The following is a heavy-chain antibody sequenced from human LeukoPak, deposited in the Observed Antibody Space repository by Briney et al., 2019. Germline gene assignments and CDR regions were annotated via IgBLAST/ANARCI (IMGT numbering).Heavy chain of an antibody. CDR1: GYTFTSYG. CDR3: ASMVRGVKDDALDI. D-gene: IGHD3-10*01. V-gene: IGHV1-18*01. CDR2: ISAYNGNT. J-gene: IGHJ3*02. Sequence: ASVKVSFKASGYTFTSYGISWVRQAPGQGLEWMGWISAYNGNTNYAQKLQGRVTMTTDTSTSTAYMELRSLRSDDTAVYYCASMVRGVKDDALDIWGQGTMVTVSS.